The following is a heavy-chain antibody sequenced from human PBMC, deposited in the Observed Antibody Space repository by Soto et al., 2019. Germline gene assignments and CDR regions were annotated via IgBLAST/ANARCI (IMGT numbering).Heavy chain of an antibody. CDR1: GGSISSYY. CDR2: IYYSGST. D-gene: IGHD2-15*01. CDR3: ARRSYWSGGRCHDY. V-gene: IGHV4-59*01. J-gene: IGHJ4*02. Sequence: QVQLQESGPGLVKPSETLSLTCTVSGGSISSYYWSWIRQPPGKGLEWIGYIYYSGSTNYNPSLKCRVTAAVDTSKNQCALQLSSVTAADTPVYYCARRSYWSGGRCHDYWGQGTLGTVSS.